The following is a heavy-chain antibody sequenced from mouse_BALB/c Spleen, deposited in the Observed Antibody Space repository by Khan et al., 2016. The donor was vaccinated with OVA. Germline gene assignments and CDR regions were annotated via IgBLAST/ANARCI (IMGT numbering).Heavy chain of an antibody. CDR2: INPSTDYT. J-gene: IGHJ3*01. CDR3: VNNGSTSAWFTY. CDR1: GYTFTSFW. V-gene: IGHV1-7*01. Sequence: VQLQQSGAELAKPGASVKMSCKASGYTFTSFWMHWVKQRPGQGLEWIGYINPSTDYTEYNQRFKDKATLTADKSSSTAYMRLTSLTSDDSACYYCVNNGSTSAWFTYWGQGTLVTVSA. D-gene: IGHD1-1*01.